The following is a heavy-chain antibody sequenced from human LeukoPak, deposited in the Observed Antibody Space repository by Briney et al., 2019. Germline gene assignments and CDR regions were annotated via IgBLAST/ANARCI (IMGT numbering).Heavy chain of an antibody. CDR1: GFTFSSYA. CDR3: ARDLRGLVGGAFDY. D-gene: IGHD3-16*01. CDR2: ISYDGNNQ. Sequence: PGRSLRLSCAASGFTFSSYAMNWVRQAPGKGLEWVAVISYDGNNQYYADSVKGRFTISRDNSKNTLYLQMNSLRAEDTAVYYCARDLRGLVGGAFDYWGQGTLVTVSS. V-gene: IGHV3-30-3*01. J-gene: IGHJ4*02.